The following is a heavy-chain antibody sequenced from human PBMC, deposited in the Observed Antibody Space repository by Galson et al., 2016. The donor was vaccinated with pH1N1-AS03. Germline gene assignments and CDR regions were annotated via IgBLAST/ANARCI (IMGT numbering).Heavy chain of an antibody. CDR2: IKSKRDGGAT. D-gene: IGHD6-13*01. CDR3: TTMSQAAAPN. V-gene: IGHV3-15*01. CDR1: GFTFTNAW. J-gene: IGHJ4*02. Sequence: SLRLSCAASGFTFTNAWMSWVRQAPGKGLEWVGRIKSKRDGGATEYAGPVKGRFTISRVDSQNTLYLQMSSLKIEDTAMYHCTTMSQAAAPNWGQGTLVTVSS.